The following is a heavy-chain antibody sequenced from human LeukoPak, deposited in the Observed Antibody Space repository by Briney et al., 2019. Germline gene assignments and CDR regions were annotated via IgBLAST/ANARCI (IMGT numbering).Heavy chain of an antibody. CDR1: GFTFSSYA. CDR3: ARGLAAASERALDI. CDR2: VSYDGSNK. J-gene: IGHJ3*02. Sequence: GGSLRLSCAATGFTFSSYAMHWVRQAPGKGLEWVAVVSYDGSNKYYADSVKGRFTISRDNSKNTLYLQMNSLRAEDTAVYYCARGLAAASERALDIWGQGTMVTVSS. D-gene: IGHD6-13*01. V-gene: IGHV3-30-3*01.